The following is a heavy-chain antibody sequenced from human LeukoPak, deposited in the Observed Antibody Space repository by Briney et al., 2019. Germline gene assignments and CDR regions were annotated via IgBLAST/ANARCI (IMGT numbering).Heavy chain of an antibody. V-gene: IGHV4-61*05. CDR3: ARARDDIPPLY. J-gene: IGHJ4*02. Sequence: PSETLSLTCTVSGGSITSTSYYWGWIRQPPGKGLEWIGYIYYSGSTNYNPSLKSRVTISVDTSKNQFSLKLSSVTAADTAVYYCARARDDIPPLYWGQGTLVTVSS. CDR2: IYYSGST. CDR1: GGSITSTSYY. D-gene: IGHD3-9*01.